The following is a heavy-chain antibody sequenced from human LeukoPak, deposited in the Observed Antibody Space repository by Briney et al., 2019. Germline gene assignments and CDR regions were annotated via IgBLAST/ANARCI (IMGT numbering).Heavy chain of an antibody. CDR3: ANANSGSYSGFDY. Sequence: HAGGSLRLSCAASGFTFSSYAMSWVRQAPGKGLEWVSAISGSGGSTYYADSVKGRFTISRDNSKNTLYLQMNSLRAEDTAVYYCANANSGSYSGFDYWGQGTLVTVSS. V-gene: IGHV3-23*01. CDR2: ISGSGGST. J-gene: IGHJ4*02. CDR1: GFTFSSYA. D-gene: IGHD1-26*01.